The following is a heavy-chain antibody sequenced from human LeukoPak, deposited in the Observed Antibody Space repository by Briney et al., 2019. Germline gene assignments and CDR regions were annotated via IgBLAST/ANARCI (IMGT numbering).Heavy chain of an antibody. CDR1: GFTFSSYA. V-gene: IGHV3-23*01. D-gene: IGHD3-22*01. Sequence: PGGSLRLSCAASGFTFSSYAMSWVRQAPGKGLEWVSAISGSGGSTYYADSVKGRFTVSRDNSKNTLYLQMNSLRAEDTAVYYCAKEAYYYDSSGYYRMVGLDYWGQGTLVTVSS. CDR3: AKEAYYYDSSGYYRMVGLDY. CDR2: ISGSGGST. J-gene: IGHJ4*02.